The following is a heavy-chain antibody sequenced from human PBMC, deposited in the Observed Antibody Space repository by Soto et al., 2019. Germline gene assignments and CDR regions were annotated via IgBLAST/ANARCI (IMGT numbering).Heavy chain of an antibody. D-gene: IGHD3-10*01. Sequence: GESLKISCKGSEFSFTTYWIAWVRQMPGEGLKWMGIIYPDDSRTTYSPSFQGQVTISADKSISTAYLQWSSLKASDTAMYYCARDGITMVRGVITYYYGMDVWGQGTTVTVSS. V-gene: IGHV5-51*01. CDR1: EFSFTTYW. CDR2: IYPDDSRT. J-gene: IGHJ6*02. CDR3: ARDGITMVRGVITYYYGMDV.